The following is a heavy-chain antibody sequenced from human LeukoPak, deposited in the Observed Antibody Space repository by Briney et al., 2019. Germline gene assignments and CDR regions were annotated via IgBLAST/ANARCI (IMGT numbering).Heavy chain of an antibody. J-gene: IGHJ4*02. CDR2: ISYDGSNK. CDR3: AKDVVVVVVAATVNYFDY. V-gene: IGHV3-30-3*01. D-gene: IGHD2-15*01. Sequence: PGRSLRLSCAASGFTFSSYAMHWVRQAPGKGLEWVAVISYDGSNKYYADSVKGRFTISRDNSKNTLYLQMNSLRAEDTAVYYCAKDVVVVVVAATVNYFDYWGQGTLVTVSS. CDR1: GFTFSSYA.